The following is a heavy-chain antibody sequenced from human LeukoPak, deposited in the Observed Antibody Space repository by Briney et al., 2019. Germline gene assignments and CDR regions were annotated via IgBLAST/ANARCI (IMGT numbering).Heavy chain of an antibody. Sequence: GGSLRRSCAASGFTFSDSWMSWVRQAPGKGLEWVANMNQDGSEKDHVDSVKGRFTISRDNARNSLYLQMGSLRAEDTAVYYCATYTHWVAGDVWGQGTTVTVSS. D-gene: IGHD3-16*01. CDR2: MNQDGSEK. V-gene: IGHV3-7*01. CDR3: ATYTHWVAGDV. CDR1: GFTFSDSW. J-gene: IGHJ6*02.